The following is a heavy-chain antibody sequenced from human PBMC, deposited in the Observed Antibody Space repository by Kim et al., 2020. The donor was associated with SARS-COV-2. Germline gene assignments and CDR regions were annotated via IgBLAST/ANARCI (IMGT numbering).Heavy chain of an antibody. Sequence: GSLRLSCAASGFTFSNAWMSWVRQAPGKGLEWVGRIKSKTDGGTTDYAAPVKGRFTISRDDSKNTLYLQMNSLKTEDTAVYYCTTLLRYFDWLAVKYYYYGMDVWGQGTSVTVSS. CDR2: IKSKTDGGTT. D-gene: IGHD3-9*01. CDR3: TTLLRYFDWLAVKYYYYGMDV. V-gene: IGHV3-15*01. J-gene: IGHJ6*02. CDR1: GFTFSNAW.